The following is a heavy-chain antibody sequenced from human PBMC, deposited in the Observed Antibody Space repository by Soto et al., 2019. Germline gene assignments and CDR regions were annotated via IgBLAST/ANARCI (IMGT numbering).Heavy chain of an antibody. CDR3: ARTYYDFWSGYYLYNWFDP. CDR2: VNHSGST. D-gene: IGHD3-3*01. J-gene: IGHJ5*02. V-gene: IGHV4-34*01. CDR1: GGSFSGYY. Sequence: SETLSLTCAVYGGSFSGYYWSWIRQPPGKGLEWIGEVNHSGSTNYNPSLKSRVTISVDTSKNQFSLKLSSVTAADTAVYYCARTYYDFWSGYYLYNWFDPWGQGTLVTVPS.